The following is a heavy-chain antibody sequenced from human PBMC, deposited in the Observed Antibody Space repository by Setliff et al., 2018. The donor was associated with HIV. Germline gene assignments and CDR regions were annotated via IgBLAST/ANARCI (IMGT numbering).Heavy chain of an antibody. V-gene: IGHV3-13*01. CDR3: TRELNGHTSSHYYFGLDV. J-gene: IGHJ6*02. CDR1: GFAFSDYD. D-gene: IGHD6-6*01. CDR2: IGTGGDT. Sequence: LRLSCATSGFAFSDYDFHWVRQVTGEGLEWVSAIGTGGDTYYADSVKGRFTISRENAKNSLYLQMNNVRAGDTAVYYCTRELNGHTSSHYYFGLDVWGQGTTVTVS.